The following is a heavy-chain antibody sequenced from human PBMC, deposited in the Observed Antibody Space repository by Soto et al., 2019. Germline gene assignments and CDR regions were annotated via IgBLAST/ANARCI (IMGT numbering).Heavy chain of an antibody. V-gene: IGHV3-21*01. CDR1: GFTFSCFG. J-gene: IGHJ3*02. Sequence: GFTFSCFGMQWVRQAPGEGLEWVSSISSSSSYIYYADSVKGRFTISRDNAKNSLYLQMNSLRAEDTAVYYCARDPLGDNYDFWSSYSKGGDAFDNWAQGTMETDS. CDR3: ARDPLGDNYDFWSSYSKGGDAFDN. D-gene: IGHD3-3*01. CDR2: ISSSSSYI.